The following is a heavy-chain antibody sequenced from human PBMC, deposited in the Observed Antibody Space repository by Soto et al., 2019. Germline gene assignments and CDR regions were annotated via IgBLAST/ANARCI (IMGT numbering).Heavy chain of an antibody. Sequence: QVQLQESGPGLVKPSQTLSLTCTVSGGSISSGAYYWSWIRQPPGKGLEWIGYIYYSGNTYYNPSLKSRVTISVDTSKNQFSLKLSSVTAADTAVYYCARDYSNYFDYWGQGTLVTVSS. J-gene: IGHJ4*02. D-gene: IGHD4-4*01. CDR3: ARDYSNYFDY. CDR1: GGSISSGAYY. V-gene: IGHV4-30-4*01. CDR2: IYYSGNT.